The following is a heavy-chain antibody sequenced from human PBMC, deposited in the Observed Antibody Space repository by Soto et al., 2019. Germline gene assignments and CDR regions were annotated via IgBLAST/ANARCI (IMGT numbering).Heavy chain of an antibody. CDR2: IRSKAYGGTT. V-gene: IGHV3-49*04. J-gene: IGHJ4*02. CDR3: TSSGYSYGPLDY. Sequence: PGGALRLSCTAAGFTFGDYAMSWVRQAPGKGLEWVGFIRSKAYGGTTEYAASVKGRFTISRDDSKSIAYLQMNSLKTEDTAVYYCTSSGYSYGPLDYWGQGTLVTASS. CDR1: GFTFGDYA. D-gene: IGHD5-18*01.